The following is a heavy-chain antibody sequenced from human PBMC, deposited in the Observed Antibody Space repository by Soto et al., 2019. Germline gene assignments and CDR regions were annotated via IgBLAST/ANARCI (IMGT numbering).Heavy chain of an antibody. J-gene: IGHJ6*02. CDR2: ISSSGTYI. CDR1: GITFRSYS. CDR3: AGGLEYSSSSWVYYYYYGMDV. Sequence: GGSLRLSCAASGITFRSYSMNWVRQAPGKGLEWVSSISSSGTYIYYADSVKGRFTISRDSAKNSLYLQMNSLRAEDTAVYYCAGGLEYSSSSWVYYYYYGMDVWGQGTTVTVSS. V-gene: IGHV3-21*01. D-gene: IGHD6-6*01.